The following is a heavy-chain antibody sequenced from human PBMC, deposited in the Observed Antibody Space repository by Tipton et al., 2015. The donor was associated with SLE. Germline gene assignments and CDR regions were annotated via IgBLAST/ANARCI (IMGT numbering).Heavy chain of an antibody. CDR3: ARHRSGSSWLDP. Sequence: TLSLTCAVSGYSISSGYYWAWLRQPPGRGLEWIGSIYLSGSTYYSPSLKTRLTMSVDTSKNQFSLRLTSVTAADTAVYYCARHRSGSSWLDPWGQGTLVTVAS. J-gene: IGHJ5*02. CDR2: IYLSGST. V-gene: IGHV4-38-2*01. D-gene: IGHD1-26*01. CDR1: GYSISSGYY.